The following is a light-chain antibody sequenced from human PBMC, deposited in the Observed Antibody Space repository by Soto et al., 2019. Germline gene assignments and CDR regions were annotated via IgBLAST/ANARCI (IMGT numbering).Light chain of an antibody. V-gene: IGLV1-44*01. J-gene: IGLJ3*02. Sequence: QSVLTQPPSASGTPGQKVTTSCSGSTSNIGSDTVSWYQQLPGTAPKLLIYSDNQRPSGVPDRFSGSKSGTSASLAISGLQSEDEADYYCAAWDDSLEGPVFGGGTKLTVL. CDR1: TSNIGSDT. CDR2: SDN. CDR3: AAWDDSLEGPV.